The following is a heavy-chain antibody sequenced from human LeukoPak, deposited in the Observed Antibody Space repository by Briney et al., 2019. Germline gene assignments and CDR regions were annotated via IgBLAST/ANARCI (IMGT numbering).Heavy chain of an antibody. V-gene: IGHV3-23*01. CDR1: GFTFSSYG. J-gene: IGHJ6*03. D-gene: IGHD2-2*01. Sequence: PGGSLRLSCAASGFTFSSYGMSWVRQAPGKGLEWVSAISGSGGSTYYADSVKGRFTTSRDNSKNTLYLQMNSLRAEDTAVYYCARDQRDAYNYYYYMDVWGKGTTVTVSS. CDR3: ARDQRDAYNYYYYMDV. CDR2: ISGSGGST.